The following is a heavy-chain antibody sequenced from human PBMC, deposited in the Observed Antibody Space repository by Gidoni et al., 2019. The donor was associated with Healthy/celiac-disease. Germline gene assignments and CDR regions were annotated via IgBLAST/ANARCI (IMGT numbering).Heavy chain of an antibody. J-gene: IGHJ6*02. CDR3: ARDRRARSSSSRGYYYYYGMDV. V-gene: IGHV3-48*02. D-gene: IGHD6-6*01. CDR1: GFTFSSYS. CDR2: ISSSSSTI. Sequence: EVQLVESGGGLVQPGGSMRLSCAASGFTFSSYSMNWVRQAPGKGLGWVSYISSSSSTIYYADSVKGRFTISRDNAKNSLYLQMNSLRDEDTAVYYCARDRRARSSSSRGYYYYYGMDVWGQGTTVTVSS.